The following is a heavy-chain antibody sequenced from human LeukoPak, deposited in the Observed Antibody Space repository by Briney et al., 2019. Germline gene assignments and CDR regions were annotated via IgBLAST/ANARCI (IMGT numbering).Heavy chain of an antibody. J-gene: IGHJ6*02. Sequence: PGRSLRLSCAASGFTFSSYAMRWVRQAPGKGLEWVAVISYDGSNKYYADSVKGRFTISRDNSKNTLYLQMNSLRAEDTAVYYCAREVPRDGMDVWGQGTTVTVSS. CDR3: AREVPRDGMDV. V-gene: IGHV3-30-3*01. CDR1: GFTFSSYA. CDR2: ISYDGSNK.